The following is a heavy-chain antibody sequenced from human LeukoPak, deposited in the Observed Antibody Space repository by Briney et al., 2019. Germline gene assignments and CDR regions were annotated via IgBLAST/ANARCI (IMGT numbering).Heavy chain of an antibody. CDR3: ARTSLIVVVPAANHRPYAFDI. J-gene: IGHJ3*02. CDR1: GGSFSGYY. CDR2: INHSGST. Sequence: PSETLSLTCAVYGGSFSGYYWSWIRQPPGKGLEWIGEINHSGSTNYNPSLKSRVTISVDTSKNQFSLKLSSVTAADTAVYYCARTSLIVVVPAANHRPYAFDIWGQGTTVTVSS. V-gene: IGHV4-34*01. D-gene: IGHD2-2*01.